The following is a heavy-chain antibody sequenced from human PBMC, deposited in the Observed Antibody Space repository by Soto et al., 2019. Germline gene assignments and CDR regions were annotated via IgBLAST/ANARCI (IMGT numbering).Heavy chain of an antibody. CDR2: ISSSSSYT. D-gene: IGHD3-9*01. V-gene: IGHV3-11*05. CDR1: GFTFSDYY. CDR3: SRDDSDWFFN. J-gene: IGHJ4*02. Sequence: GGSLRLSCAASGFTFSDYYMNWIRQAPGKGLEWVSYISSSSSYTNYADSVKGRFTISRDDSKKTAYLQMNSLESEDTAVYYCSRDDSDWFFNWGRGTLVTVS.